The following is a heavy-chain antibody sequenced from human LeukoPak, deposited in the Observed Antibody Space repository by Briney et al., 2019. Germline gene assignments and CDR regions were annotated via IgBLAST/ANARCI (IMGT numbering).Heavy chain of an antibody. CDR1: GYTFTKYA. CDR2: INAGNGNT. J-gene: IGHJ5*02. D-gene: IGHD2-2*01. Sequence: ASVTVSCKASGYTFTKYAMHWVRQAPGQRLEWMGWINAGNGNTKYSQEFQGRVTLTADTSASIAYMELSSLRSEDMAVYYCAREYQLLGTVYNYFDPWGQGTLVTVSS. V-gene: IGHV1-3*03. CDR3: AREYQLLGTVYNYFDP.